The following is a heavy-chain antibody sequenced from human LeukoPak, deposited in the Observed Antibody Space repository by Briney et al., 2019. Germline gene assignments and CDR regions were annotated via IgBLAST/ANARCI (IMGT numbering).Heavy chain of an antibody. CDR3: AKEGGGISGFEY. CDR2: ISWNSGSI. D-gene: IGHD3-10*01. CDR1: GFTFDNHG. V-gene: IGHV3-9*03. J-gene: IGHJ4*02. Sequence: GRSLRLSCAASGFTFDNHGMHWVRQAPGKGLEWVSGISWNSGSIGYADSVRGRFTISRDNAKNSLYLQMNSLRAEDMALYYCAKEGGGISGFEYWGQGTLVTVSS.